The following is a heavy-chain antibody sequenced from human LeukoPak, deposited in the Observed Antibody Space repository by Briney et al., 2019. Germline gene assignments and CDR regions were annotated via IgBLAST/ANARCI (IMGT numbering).Heavy chain of an antibody. CDR2: MNPNSGNT. V-gene: IGHV1-8*01. CDR3: ATDFRYSGSYHGPFEY. CDR1: GYTFTSYD. D-gene: IGHD1-26*01. J-gene: IGHJ4*02. Sequence: GASVKVSCKASGYTFTSYDINWVRQATGQGLEWMGWMNPNSGNTGYAQKFQGRVTMTEDTSTDTAYMELSSLRSEDTAVYYCATDFRYSGSYHGPFEYWGQGTLVTVSS.